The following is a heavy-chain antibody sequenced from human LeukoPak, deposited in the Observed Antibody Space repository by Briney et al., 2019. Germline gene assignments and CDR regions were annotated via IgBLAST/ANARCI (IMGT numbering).Heavy chain of an antibody. V-gene: IGHV4-39*01. CDR3: ARASVAGTSRGWFDP. CDR2: IYYSGST. CDR1: GGSISSSTYY. D-gene: IGHD6-19*01. Sequence: ASETLSLTCTVSGGSISSSTYYWGWIRQPPGKGLEWIGSIYYSGSTYYNPSLKSRVTISVDTSKNQFSLKLSSVTAADTAVYYCARASVAGTSRGWFDPWGQGTLVTVSS. J-gene: IGHJ5*02.